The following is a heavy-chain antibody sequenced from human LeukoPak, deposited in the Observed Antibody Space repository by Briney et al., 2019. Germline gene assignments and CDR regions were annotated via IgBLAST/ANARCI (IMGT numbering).Heavy chain of an antibody. D-gene: IGHD7-27*01. J-gene: IGHJ4*02. CDR1: GFTFSSYA. Sequence: GGSLRLSCAASGFTFSSYAMTWVRQAPGKGLEWVSTITDIGDRAFYIDSVRGRFTISRDDSKNTLYLQMNSLRAEDTAVYYCTKDQDFRLGSMDHWGQGTLVTVSS. V-gene: IGHV3-23*01. CDR3: TKDQDFRLGSMDH. CDR2: ITDIGDRA.